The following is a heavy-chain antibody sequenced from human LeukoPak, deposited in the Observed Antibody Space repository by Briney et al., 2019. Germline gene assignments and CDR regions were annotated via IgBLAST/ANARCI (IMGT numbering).Heavy chain of an antibody. CDR1: GVSISSGSYY. Sequence: PSETLSLTCTVSGVSISSGSYYWSWIRQPAGKGLEWIGRIYTSGSTNYNPSLKSRVTISVDTSKNQFSLKLSSVTAADTAVYYCAREGSIAARHFDYWGQGTLVTVSS. CDR2: IYTSGST. J-gene: IGHJ4*02. V-gene: IGHV4-61*02. CDR3: AREGSIAARHFDY. D-gene: IGHD6-6*01.